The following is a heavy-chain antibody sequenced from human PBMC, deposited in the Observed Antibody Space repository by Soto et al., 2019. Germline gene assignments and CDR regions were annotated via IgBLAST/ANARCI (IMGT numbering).Heavy chain of an antibody. CDR3: ARDVSPHMNPSWFDP. J-gene: IGHJ5*02. V-gene: IGHV3-30*03. CDR2: ISFDGTNR. Sequence: LRLSCVASGFSFSNTGMHWVRQAPGKGLEWVAVISFDGTNRNYAESVKGRFTVSRDNLKNSLFLQINSLTPEDTAVYYCARDVSPHMNPSWFDPWGQGTLVTVSS. CDR1: GFSFSNTG.